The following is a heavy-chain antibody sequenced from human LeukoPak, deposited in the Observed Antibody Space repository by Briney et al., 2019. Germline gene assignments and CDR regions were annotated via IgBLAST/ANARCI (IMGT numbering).Heavy chain of an antibody. Sequence: SETLSLTCTVSGGSISSSSYYWGWIRQPPGQGLEWIGNINYGGSGSTYYNPSLKSRVTISVDTSRSQFSLKLNSVTAADTAVYYCARLPTGYPNWFDPWGQGTLVTVSS. D-gene: IGHD3-9*01. J-gene: IGHJ5*02. CDR1: GGSISSSSYY. CDR3: ARLPTGYPNWFDP. CDR2: INYGGSGST. V-gene: IGHV4-39*01.